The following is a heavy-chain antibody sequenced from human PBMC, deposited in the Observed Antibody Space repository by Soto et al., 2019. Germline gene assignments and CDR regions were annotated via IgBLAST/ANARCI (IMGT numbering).Heavy chain of an antibody. CDR3: ARLVASETGYGMDV. CDR2: ITGSSSYI. Sequence: DVQLVESGGGLVKPGGSLRLSCAASGFLFSSHNMNWVRQAPGKGLEWVSSITGSSSYIFYADSVKGRFTISRDNAKNTVYLPMNSLRAEDTGVYYCARLVASETGYGMDVWGQGTTVTVSS. V-gene: IGHV3-21*06. D-gene: IGHD3-9*01. J-gene: IGHJ6*02. CDR1: GFLFSSHN.